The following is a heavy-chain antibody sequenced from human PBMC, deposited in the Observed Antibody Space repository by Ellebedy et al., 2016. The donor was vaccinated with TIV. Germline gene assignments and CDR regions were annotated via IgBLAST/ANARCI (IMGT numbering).Heavy chain of an antibody. CDR3: AKTVGGTNIILDY. CDR1: GFTFRSYW. Sequence: GESLKISCAASGFTFRSYWMSWVRQAPGKGLEWVATVKQDETEKKYVDSVRGRFTISRDRSKNTLYLQLNSLRAEDTAIYYCAKTVGGTNIILDYWGLGTQVIVSS. D-gene: IGHD4-23*01. CDR2: VKQDETEK. J-gene: IGHJ4*02. V-gene: IGHV3-7*03.